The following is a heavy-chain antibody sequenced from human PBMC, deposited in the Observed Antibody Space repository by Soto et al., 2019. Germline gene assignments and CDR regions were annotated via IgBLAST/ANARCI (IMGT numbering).Heavy chain of an antibody. V-gene: IGHV4-59*08. CDR2: IYYSGGT. Sequence: PSETLSLTCTVSSGSISTYYWSWIRQPPGKGLEWIGYIYYSGGTNYNPSLNSRLTISVDTSKNQFSLKLSSVTAADTAVYYCARQRTYYYGSGRYSPYYFDYWGQGTLVTVSS. CDR3: ARQRTYYYGSGRYSPYYFDY. D-gene: IGHD3-10*01. CDR1: SGSISTYY. J-gene: IGHJ4*02.